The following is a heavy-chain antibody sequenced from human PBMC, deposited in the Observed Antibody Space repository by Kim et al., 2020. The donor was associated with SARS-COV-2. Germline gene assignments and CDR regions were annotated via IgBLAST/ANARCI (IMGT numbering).Heavy chain of an antibody. CDR3: ARDLYCSSTSCYPEYYYGMDV. Sequence: GGSLRLSCAASGFTFSSYSMHWVRQAPGKGLEWVSSISSSSSYIYYADSVKGRFTISRDNAKNSLYLQMNSLRAEDTAVYYCARDLYCSSTSCYPEYYYGMDVWGQGATGTGSS. CDR2: ISSSSSYI. D-gene: IGHD2-2*01. CDR1: GFTFSSYS. V-gene: IGHV3-21*01. J-gene: IGHJ6*02.